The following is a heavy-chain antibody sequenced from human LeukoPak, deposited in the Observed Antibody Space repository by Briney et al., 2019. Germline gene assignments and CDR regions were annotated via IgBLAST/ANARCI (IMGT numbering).Heavy chain of an antibody. CDR1: GYTFTCYD. Sequence: ASVKVSCKASGYTFTCYDINWVRQATGQGLEWMGWMNPNSGNTGYAQKFQGRVTMTRNTSISTAYMELSSLRSEDTAVYYCARAKNAYYENDYWGQGTLVTVSS. D-gene: IGHD1-26*01. CDR3: ARAKNAYYENDY. CDR2: MNPNSGNT. J-gene: IGHJ4*02. V-gene: IGHV1-8*01.